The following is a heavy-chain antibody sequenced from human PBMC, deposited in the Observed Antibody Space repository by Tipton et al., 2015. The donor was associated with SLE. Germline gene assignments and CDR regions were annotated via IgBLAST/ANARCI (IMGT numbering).Heavy chain of an antibody. CDR2: IYYSGST. J-gene: IGHJ4*02. Sequence: TLSLTCTVSGGSISSHYWSWIRQPPGKGLEWIGYIYYSGSTYYNPSLKSRVTISVDTSKNQFSLKLSSVTAADTAVYYCARVRVYSSSRKGLFFFDYWGQGTLVTVSS. D-gene: IGHD6-13*01. CDR3: ARVRVYSSSRKGLFFFDY. CDR1: GGSISSHY. V-gene: IGHV4-59*11.